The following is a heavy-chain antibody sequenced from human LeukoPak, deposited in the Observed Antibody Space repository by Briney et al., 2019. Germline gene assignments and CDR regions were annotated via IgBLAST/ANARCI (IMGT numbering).Heavy chain of an antibody. J-gene: IGHJ4*02. CDR2: IYDSGST. Sequence: PSETLSLTCTVSGGSIRSSYYYWGWIRQPPGKGLEWIGSIYDSGSTYYNPSLKSRVTISVDKSKNQFSLKLSSVTAADTAVYYCAREPLGVRLGELSFQPDYWGQGTLVTVSS. CDR1: GGSIRSSYYY. V-gene: IGHV4-39*07. D-gene: IGHD3-16*02. CDR3: AREPLGVRLGELSFQPDY.